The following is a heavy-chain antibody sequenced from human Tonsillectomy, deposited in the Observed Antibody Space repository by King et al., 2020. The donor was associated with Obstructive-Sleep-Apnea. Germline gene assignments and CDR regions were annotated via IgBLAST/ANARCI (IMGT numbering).Heavy chain of an antibody. D-gene: IGHD3-10*01. CDR1: GYIFTSYW. V-gene: IGHV5-51*01. CDR3: ARAFFGSSPLRPLAP. CDR2: IYTGASDT. Sequence: QLVQSGAEVIKPGDSLKISCQTSGYIFTSYWIAWVRQMPGKGLEWMGSIYTGASDTRYSPSFQDQVIISADTSVTTTYLQWSSLKASDTAMYYCARAFFGSSPLRPLAPWGQGTLVTVSS. J-gene: IGHJ5*02.